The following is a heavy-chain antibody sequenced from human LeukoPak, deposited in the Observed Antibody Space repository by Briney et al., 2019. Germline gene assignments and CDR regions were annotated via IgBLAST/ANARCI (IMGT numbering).Heavy chain of an antibody. Sequence: GGSLRLSCAASGFIFRSHTMNWVRQGPGKGLEWVSYISSTSGTIYYADSVKGRSSISRDNAKNTLYLHMSSLRAEDTGVYYCARAVRAHPPADFWGQGTLVTVSS. D-gene: IGHD3-3*01. V-gene: IGHV3-48*04. J-gene: IGHJ4*02. CDR3: ARAVRAHPPADF. CDR2: ISSTSGTI. CDR1: GFIFRSHT.